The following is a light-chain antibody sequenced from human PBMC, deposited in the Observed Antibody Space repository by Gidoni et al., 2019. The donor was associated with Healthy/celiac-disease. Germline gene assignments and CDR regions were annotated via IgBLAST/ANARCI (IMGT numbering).Light chain of an antibody. CDR1: SSDVGDYNL. J-gene: IGLJ2*01. CDR2: EGS. CDR3: CSYTGTKV. V-gene: IGLV2-23*01. Sequence: QSALTLPASVSGSPGQSITISCTGTSSDVGDYNLVSWYQQHPGKAPKLIIYEGSKRPSGVSNRFSASESGDTASLTISGLQAEDEADYYCCSYTGTKVFGGGTKLTVL.